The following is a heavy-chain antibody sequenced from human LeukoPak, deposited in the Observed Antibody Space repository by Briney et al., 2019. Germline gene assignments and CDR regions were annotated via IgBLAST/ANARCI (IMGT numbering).Heavy chain of an antibody. D-gene: IGHD2-15*01. J-gene: IGHJ5*02. CDR2: IYYSGST. CDR3: AKPVVASVNRKTNWFDP. V-gene: IGHV4-39*01. Sequence: TSETLSLTCTVSGGSISSSSYCWGWIRQPPGKGLEWIGSIYYSGSTYYNPSLKSRVTISVDTSKNQFSLKLSSVTAADTAVYYCAKPVVASVNRKTNWFDPWGQGTLVTVSS. CDR1: GGSISSSSYC.